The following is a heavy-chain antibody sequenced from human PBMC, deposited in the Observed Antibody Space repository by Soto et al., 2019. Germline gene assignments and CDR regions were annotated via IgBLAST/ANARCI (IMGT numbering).Heavy chain of an antibody. V-gene: IGHV3-21*01. D-gene: IGHD3-3*01. CDR1: GFPFSSYS. Sequence: EVQLVESGGGLVKSGGSLRLSCAASGFPFSSYSMNWVRQAPGKGLEWVSSISSSSSYIYYADSVKGRFTISRDNAKNSLYLQMNSLRAEDTAVYYSARGSGYYTGTYWFDPWGQGTLVTVSS. J-gene: IGHJ5*02. CDR2: ISSSSSYI. CDR3: ARGSGYYTGTYWFDP.